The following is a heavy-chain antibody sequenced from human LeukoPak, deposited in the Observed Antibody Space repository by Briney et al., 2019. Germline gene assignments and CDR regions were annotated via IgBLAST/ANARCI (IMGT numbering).Heavy chain of an antibody. CDR3: ARIITMIVVAPFDY. V-gene: IGHV3-30-3*01. Sequence: GGSLRLSCAASGFTFSSYAMHWVRQAPGKGLEWVAVISYDGSNKYYADSVKGRFTISRDNSKNTLYLQMNSLRAEDTAVYYCARIITMIVVAPFDYWGQGTLVTVSS. D-gene: IGHD3-22*01. CDR1: GFTFSSYA. CDR2: ISYDGSNK. J-gene: IGHJ4*02.